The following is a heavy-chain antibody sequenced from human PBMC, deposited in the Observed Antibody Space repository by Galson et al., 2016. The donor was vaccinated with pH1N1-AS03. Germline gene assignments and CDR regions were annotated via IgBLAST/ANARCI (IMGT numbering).Heavy chain of an antibody. CDR1: GGSLKNKY. V-gene: IGHV4-59*08. CDR3: ARQGCTGSSCYSYFDS. CDR2: IYYSGST. J-gene: IGHJ4*01. Sequence: ETLSLTCSVSGGSLKNKYWSWIRQTPEKGLEWMGQIYYSGSTKFNPSLQSRVTISVDMSKKQFSLRLRSVTAADTAVYFCARQGCTGSSCYSYFDSWGQGTQVIVSS. D-gene: IGHD2-8*02.